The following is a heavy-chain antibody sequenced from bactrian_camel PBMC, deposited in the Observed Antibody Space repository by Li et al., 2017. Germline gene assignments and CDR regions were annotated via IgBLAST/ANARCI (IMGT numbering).Heavy chain of an antibody. CDR2: IKPHYGSS. D-gene: IGHD6*01. Sequence: HVQLVESGGGSVQAGGSPRLSCRISGNTAVTNCMGWFRQVHGEEREGVAAIKPHYGSSWYIDYVAGRFTVSRNNADNTVYLQMNSLKPEDTAVYFCAAEIPYGGTWSDFAYWGQGTQVTVS. J-gene: IGHJ6*01. CDR1: GNTAVTNC. CDR3: AAEIPYGGTWSDFAY. V-gene: IGHV3S53*01.